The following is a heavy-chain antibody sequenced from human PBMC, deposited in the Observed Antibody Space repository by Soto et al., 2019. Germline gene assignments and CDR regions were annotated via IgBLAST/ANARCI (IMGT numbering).Heavy chain of an antibody. D-gene: IGHD3-16*01. Sequence: QVQLQESGPGLVKPSETLSLTCVVSGGSLSSYYWSWIRQPPGKGLEWIGYIYYSGSTNYNPSLKSRVTISVDTSKNQFSLKLSSVTAADTAVYYCARTWGSTYDYWGRGTLVTVSS. CDR1: GGSLSSYY. CDR2: IYYSGST. V-gene: IGHV4-59*01. J-gene: IGHJ4*02. CDR3: ARTWGSTYDY.